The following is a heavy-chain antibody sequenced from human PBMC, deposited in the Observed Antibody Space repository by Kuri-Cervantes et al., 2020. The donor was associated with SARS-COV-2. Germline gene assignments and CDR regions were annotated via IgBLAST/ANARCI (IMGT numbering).Heavy chain of an antibody. D-gene: IGHD4-17*01. J-gene: IGHJ6*02. CDR3: ARDWNYGDYRYYYYYGMDV. Sequence: GGSLRLSCAASGFTFSSYEMNWVRQAPGKGLEWVSYISSSGSTIYYADSVKGRFTISRDNAKNSLYLQMNSLRAEDTAVYYCARDWNYGDYRYYYYYGMDVWGQGTTVTVSS. CDR1: GFTFSSYE. V-gene: IGHV3-48*03. CDR2: ISSSGSTI.